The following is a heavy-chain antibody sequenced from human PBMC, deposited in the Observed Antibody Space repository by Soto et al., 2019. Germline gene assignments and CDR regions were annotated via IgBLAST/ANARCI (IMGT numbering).Heavy chain of an antibody. CDR2: FDPEDGET. D-gene: IGHD4-17*01. V-gene: IGHV1-24*01. J-gene: IGHJ4*02. CDR3: ATAGYDNKWDYGGNLYYFDY. CDR1: GYTLTELS. Sequence: QVQLVQSGAEVKKPGASVKVSCKVSGYTLTELSMHWVRQAPGKGLEWMGGFDPEDGETIYAQKFQGRVTMTEDTSTDTAYMEVSSLRSEDTAVYYCATAGYDNKWDYGGNLYYFDYWGQGTLVTVSS.